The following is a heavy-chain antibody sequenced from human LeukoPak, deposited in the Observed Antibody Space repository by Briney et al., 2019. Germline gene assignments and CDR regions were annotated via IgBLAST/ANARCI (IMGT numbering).Heavy chain of an antibody. J-gene: IGHJ4*02. V-gene: IGHV3-23*01. Sequence: GGSLRLSCAASGFTFDDYAMHWVRQAPGKGLEWVSGITYSGDNTYYADSVKGRFTISRDNSKNTLYLQMNSLRAEDTALYYCAKDARRTSGWYYFDYWGRGILVTVSS. CDR1: GFTFDDYA. D-gene: IGHD6-19*01. CDR2: ITYSGDNT. CDR3: AKDARRTSGWYYFDY.